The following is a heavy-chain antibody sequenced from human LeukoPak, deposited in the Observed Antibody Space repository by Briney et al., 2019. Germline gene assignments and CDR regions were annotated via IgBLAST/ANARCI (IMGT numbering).Heavy chain of an antibody. D-gene: IGHD5-24*01. Sequence: ASVKVSCKASGYTFTGYYLHWVRQAPGQGLEWMGWISPNSGGTNYAPKFKGRVTLTRDTSTTTAYMDLSSLTSDDTAVYYCATDGGRDGYTLTAFDIWGQGTMVTVSS. V-gene: IGHV1-2*02. CDR1: GYTFTGYY. J-gene: IGHJ3*02. CDR3: ATDGGRDGYTLTAFDI. CDR2: ISPNSGGT.